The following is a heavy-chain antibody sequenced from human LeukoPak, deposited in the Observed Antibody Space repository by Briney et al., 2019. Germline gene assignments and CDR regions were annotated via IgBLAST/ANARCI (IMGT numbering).Heavy chain of an antibody. CDR3: ARVSSRLGVCDY. V-gene: IGHV4-4*02. CDR2: IYHSGST. J-gene: IGHJ4*02. D-gene: IGHD2-8*01. CDR1: GGSISSSNW. Sequence: PSETLSLTCAVSGGSISSSNWWSCVRQPPGKGLEWIGEIYHSGSTYYNPSLKSRVTISVDTSKNQFSLKLRSVTAADTAVYYCARVSSRLGVCDYWGQGSLVTVSS.